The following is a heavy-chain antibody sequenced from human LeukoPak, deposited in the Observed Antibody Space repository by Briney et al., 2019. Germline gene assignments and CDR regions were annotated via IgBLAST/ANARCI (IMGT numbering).Heavy chain of an antibody. CDR3: ARASVAYYYDSSGLNWFDP. CDR2: INHSGST. Sequence: SETLSLTCAVYGGSFSGYYWSWIRQPPGKGLEWIGEINHSGSTNYNPSLKSRVTISVDTSKNQFSLKLSSVTAADAAVYYCARASVAYYYDSSGLNWFDPWGQGTLVTVSS. D-gene: IGHD3-22*01. V-gene: IGHV4-34*01. CDR1: GGSFSGYY. J-gene: IGHJ5*02.